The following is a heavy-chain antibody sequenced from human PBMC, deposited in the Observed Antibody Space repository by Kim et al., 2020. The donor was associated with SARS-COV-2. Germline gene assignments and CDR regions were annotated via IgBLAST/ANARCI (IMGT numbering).Heavy chain of an antibody. J-gene: IGHJ4*02. CDR1: GYTFTAYY. CDR2: INANTGGT. Sequence: ASVKVSCKASGYTFTAYYIHWVRQAPGQGLEWMGWINANTGGTTYAQRFEDRVTVTRDTSITTVYMELNRLTSDDTAMYYCTREDYWGQGTQVTVSS. CDR3: TREDY. V-gene: IGHV1-2*02.